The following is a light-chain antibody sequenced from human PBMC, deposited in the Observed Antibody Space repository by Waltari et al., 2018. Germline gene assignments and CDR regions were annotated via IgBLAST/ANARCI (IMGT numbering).Light chain of an antibody. Sequence: DIVMTQSPDSLAVSLGERDTINCQSSQSVLYSSNNKNYLAWYQQKPGQPPKLLIYWASTRESGVPDRFSGSGSGTDFTLTISSLQAEDVAVYYCQQYYSTPITFGQGTRLEIK. CDR1: QSVLYSSNNKNY. CDR2: WAS. CDR3: QQYYSTPIT. V-gene: IGKV4-1*01. J-gene: IGKJ5*01.